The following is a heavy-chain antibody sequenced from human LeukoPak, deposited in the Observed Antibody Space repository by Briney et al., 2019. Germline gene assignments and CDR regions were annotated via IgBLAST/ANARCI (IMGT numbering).Heavy chain of an antibody. V-gene: IGHV4-34*01. CDR3: ARYYYYFDY. D-gene: IGHD3-10*01. Sequence: SETLSLTCAVYGGSFSGYYWSWIRQPPGKGLEWIGEINHSGSTNYNPSLKSRVTISVDTSKTQFSLKLSSVTAADTAVYYCARYYYYFDYWGQGTLVTVSS. CDR1: GGSFSGYY. J-gene: IGHJ4*02. CDR2: INHSGST.